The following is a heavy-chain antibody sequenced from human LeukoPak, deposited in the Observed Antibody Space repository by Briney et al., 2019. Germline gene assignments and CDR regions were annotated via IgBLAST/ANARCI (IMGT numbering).Heavy chain of an antibody. J-gene: IGHJ4*02. Sequence: GGSLRLSCAASGLTFKNFAMSWVRQAPGKGLEWVSDISGGGATTFYADSVKGRFTISRDNSKNTLYLQLSSLRAEDTAVYYCAKSTGYSTTGRDFDSWGRGTLVTVSS. D-gene: IGHD6-13*01. CDR3: AKSTGYSTTGRDFDS. CDR1: GLTFKNFA. CDR2: ISGGGATT. V-gene: IGHV3-23*01.